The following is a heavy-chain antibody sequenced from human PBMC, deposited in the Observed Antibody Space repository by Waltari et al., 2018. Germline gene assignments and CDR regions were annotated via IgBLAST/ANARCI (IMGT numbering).Heavy chain of an antibody. CDR3: ARIDGSGWYGS. CDR2: FSRDGVTT. Sequence: EVQMVESGGGLVKPGGSLRLSCAASGFTFSRFSMLWVRQAPGKGLEYVSAFSRDGVTTYYANSVKGRFTISRDNSKNTLYLQMGSLRAEDMAVYYCARIDGSGWYGSWGQGTLVTVSS. J-gene: IGHJ4*02. CDR1: GFTFSRFS. D-gene: IGHD6-19*01. V-gene: IGHV3-64*01.